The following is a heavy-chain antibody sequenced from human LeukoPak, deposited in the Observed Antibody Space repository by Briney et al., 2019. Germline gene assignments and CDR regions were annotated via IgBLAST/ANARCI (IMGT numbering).Heavy chain of an antibody. CDR2: ITQDGSEK. Sequence: PGGSLRLSCAASGFTFSSYWMSWVRQAPGKGLEWVANITQDGSEKYYVDSVKGRFTISRDNAKNSLYLQMNSLRAEDPAVYYCTRDLSYYDFWSGYYTGDYFDYWGQGTLVTVSS. J-gene: IGHJ4*02. D-gene: IGHD3-3*01. CDR3: TRDLSYYDFWSGYYTGDYFDY. V-gene: IGHV3-7*01. CDR1: GFTFSSYW.